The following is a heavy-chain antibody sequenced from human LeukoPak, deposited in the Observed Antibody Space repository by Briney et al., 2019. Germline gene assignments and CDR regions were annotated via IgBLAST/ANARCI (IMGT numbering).Heavy chain of an antibody. J-gene: IGHJ3*02. D-gene: IGHD2-2*01. V-gene: IGHV1-46*01. Sequence: GASVKVSCKASGYTFTSYYMHWVRQAPGQGLEWMGIINPSSGSTSYAQKFQGRVTMTRDTSTSTVYMELSSLRSEDTAVYYCARGGDIVVVLSHAFDIWGQGTMVTVSS. CDR1: GYTFTSYY. CDR2: INPSSGST. CDR3: ARGGDIVVVLSHAFDI.